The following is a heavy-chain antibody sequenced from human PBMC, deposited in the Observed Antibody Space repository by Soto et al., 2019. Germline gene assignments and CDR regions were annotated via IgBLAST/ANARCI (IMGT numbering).Heavy chain of an antibody. D-gene: IGHD2-2*01. CDR3: ARVTPSWSSPAAMGPEEYYYGMDV. CDR2: ISSSSSYI. J-gene: IGHJ6*02. V-gene: IGHV3-21*01. Sequence: GGSLRLSCAASGFTFSSYSMNWVRQAPGKGLEWVSSISSSSSYIYYADSVKGRFTISRDNAKNSLYLQMNSLRAEDTAVYYCARVTPSWSSPAAMGPEEYYYGMDVWGQGTTVTVS. CDR1: GFTFSSYS.